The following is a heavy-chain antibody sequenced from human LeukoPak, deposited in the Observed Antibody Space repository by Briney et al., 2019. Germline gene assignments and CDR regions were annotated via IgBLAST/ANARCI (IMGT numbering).Heavy chain of an antibody. D-gene: IGHD3-10*01. V-gene: IGHV3-7*05. J-gene: IGHJ5*02. CDR2: IKQDGSEE. Sequence: GGSLRLSCVAPGFTFSKYWMTCVRKAPGKGLEWVANIKQDGSEEYYVDSVRGRFTISRDNAKDSLYLQMTSLRVEDTAVYYCVRGSSGTVVRGVAWAWFDPWGQGTLVTVSS. CDR3: VRGSSGTVVRGVAWAWFDP. CDR1: GFTFSKYW.